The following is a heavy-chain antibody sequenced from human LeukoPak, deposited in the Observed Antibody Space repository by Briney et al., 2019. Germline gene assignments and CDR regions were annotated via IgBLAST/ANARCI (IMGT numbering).Heavy chain of an antibody. CDR2: TYYRSKWYN. J-gene: IGHJ4*02. D-gene: IGHD3-10*01. CDR3: ARAVLWFGELTFDY. CDR1: GDSVSSNSAA. V-gene: IGHV6-1*01. Sequence: PSQTLSLTCAISGDSVSSNSAAWNWIRQSPSRGLEGLGSTYYRSKWYNDYAVSVKSRITINPDTSKNQFSLQLNSVTPEDTAVYYCARAVLWFGELTFDYWGQGTLVTVSS.